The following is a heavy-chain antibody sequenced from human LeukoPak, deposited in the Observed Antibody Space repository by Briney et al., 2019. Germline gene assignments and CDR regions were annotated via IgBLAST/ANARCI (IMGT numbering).Heavy chain of an antibody. Sequence: PGGSLRLSCAASGFTFSSYAMSWVRQAPGKGLEWVSVIYSGGSTYYADSVKGRFTISRDNSKNTLYLQMNSLRAEDTAVYYCARSYGSGVDYWGQGTLVTVSS. V-gene: IGHV3-53*01. CDR1: GFTFSSYA. J-gene: IGHJ4*02. D-gene: IGHD3-10*01. CDR2: IYSGGST. CDR3: ARSYGSGVDY.